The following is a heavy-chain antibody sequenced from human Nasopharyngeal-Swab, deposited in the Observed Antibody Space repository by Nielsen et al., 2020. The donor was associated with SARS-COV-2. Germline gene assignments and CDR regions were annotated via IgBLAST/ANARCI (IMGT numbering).Heavy chain of an antibody. J-gene: IGHJ4*02. CDR3: ARRPKQWLVQNPKLYFDY. D-gene: IGHD6-19*01. V-gene: IGHV4-39*01. CDR2: IYYSGST. CDR1: GGSISSSSYY. Sequence: SETLSLTCTVSGGSISSSSYYWGWIRQPPGKGLEWIGSIYYSGSTYYNPSLKSRVTISVDTSKNQFSLKLSSVTAADTAVYYCARRPKQWLVQNPKLYFDYWGQGTLVTVSS.